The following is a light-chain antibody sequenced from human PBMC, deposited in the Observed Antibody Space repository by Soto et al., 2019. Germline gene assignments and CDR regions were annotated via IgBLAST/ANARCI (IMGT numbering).Light chain of an antibody. V-gene: IGKV2-30*01. Sequence: DVVMTQSPLSLPVTLGQPASISCRSSQSLVYSDGNTYLSWFQQRPGQSPRRLIYKVSNRDSGVPDRFSGSGSGTDFTLKISRVEAEDVGVYYFMQATHWPLTFGGGTKVEIK. CDR2: KVS. J-gene: IGKJ4*01. CDR1: QSLVYSDGNTY. CDR3: MQATHWPLT.